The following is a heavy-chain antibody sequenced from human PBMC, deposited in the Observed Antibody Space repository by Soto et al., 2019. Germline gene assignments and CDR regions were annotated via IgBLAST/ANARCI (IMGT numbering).Heavy chain of an antibody. CDR2: INHSGST. CDR1: GGSFSGYY. D-gene: IGHD6-6*01. CDR3: ARVLSSSSDAFDI. Sequence: SETLSLTCAVYGGSFSGYYWSWIRQPPGKGLEWIGEINHSGSTNYNPSLKSRVTISVDTSKNQFSLKLSSVTAADTAVYYCARVLSSSSDAFDIWGQGTMVTVSS. J-gene: IGHJ3*02. V-gene: IGHV4-34*01.